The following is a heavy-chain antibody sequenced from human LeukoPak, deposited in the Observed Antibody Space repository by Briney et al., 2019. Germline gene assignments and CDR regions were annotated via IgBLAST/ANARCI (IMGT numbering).Heavy chain of an antibody. J-gene: IGHJ4*02. CDR1: GFTFSSYA. CDR2: ISGSGGST. V-gene: IGHV3-23*01. CDR3: AKEKSDYDFWSGYYYY. D-gene: IGHD3-3*01. Sequence: GSLRLSCAASGFTFSSYAMSWVRQAPGKGLEWVSAISGSGGSTYYADSVKGRFTISRDNTKNTLYLQMNSLRAEDTAVYYCAKEKSDYDFWSGYYYYWGQGTLVTVSS.